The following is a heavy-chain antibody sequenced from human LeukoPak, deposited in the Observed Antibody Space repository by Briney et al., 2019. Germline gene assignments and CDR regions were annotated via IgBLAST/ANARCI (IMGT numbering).Heavy chain of an antibody. CDR1: GLIFANYA. D-gene: IGHD3-10*01. CDR3: AKHLWRDLLWFGEGYYFGY. V-gene: IGHV3-23*01. J-gene: IGHJ4*02. Sequence: PGGSLRLSCAASGLIFANYAMSWVRQAPGKGLECVSVISGDGTDTYYADSVKGRFTISRDNSKSTLYLQMTSLRGEDTAVYYCAKHLWRDLLWFGEGYYFGYWGQGTLVTVSS. CDR2: ISGDGTDT.